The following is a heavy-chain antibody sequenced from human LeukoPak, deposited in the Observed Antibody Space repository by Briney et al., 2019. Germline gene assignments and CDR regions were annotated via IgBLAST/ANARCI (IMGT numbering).Heavy chain of an antibody. CDR3: ARESQGYCSGGSCYPDY. Sequence: SVTVSCKASGYTFTSYAISWVRQAPGQGLEWMGGIIPIFGTANYAQKFRGRVTITADKSTRTAYMELSSLRSEDTAVYYCARESQGYCSGGSCYPDYWGQGTLVTVSS. D-gene: IGHD2-15*01. J-gene: IGHJ4*02. CDR1: GYTFTSYA. CDR2: IIPIFGTA. V-gene: IGHV1-69*06.